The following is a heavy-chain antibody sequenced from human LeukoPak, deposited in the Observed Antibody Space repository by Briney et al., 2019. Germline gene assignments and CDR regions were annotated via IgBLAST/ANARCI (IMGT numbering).Heavy chain of an antibody. V-gene: IGHV3-53*01. Sequence: GGSLRLSCADSGFTVSSNYMSWIRQAPGKGLEWVSVIFSGDNPDYADSVKGRFTISRDNSKNTLYLQMNSLRAEDAAVYYCARARAGTASDFDYWGQGTLVTVSS. CDR1: GFTVSSNY. D-gene: IGHD1-7*01. J-gene: IGHJ4*02. CDR2: IFSGDNP. CDR3: ARARAGTASDFDY.